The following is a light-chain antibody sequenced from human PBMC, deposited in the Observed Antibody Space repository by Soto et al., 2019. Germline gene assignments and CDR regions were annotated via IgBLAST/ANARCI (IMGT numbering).Light chain of an antibody. CDR3: PQSYSSPPT. CDR2: AAS. J-gene: IGKJ1*01. CDR1: QSISTY. Sequence: DVQMTQFPSSMSASLADHVTIXXRASQSISTYLNWYQQKPGKAPKIXIYAASSLQSGVPSRFSGSRSGPDFTLTISSLQPEDFATYYCPQSYSSPPTFGQGTKVDI. V-gene: IGKV1-39*01.